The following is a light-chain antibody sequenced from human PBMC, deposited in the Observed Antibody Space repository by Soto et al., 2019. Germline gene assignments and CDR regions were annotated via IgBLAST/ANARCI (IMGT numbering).Light chain of an antibody. CDR1: QRISSSY. CDR3: QQYDSTPPYT. Sequence: DIVLTQSPGTLSLSPGERATLSCRVSQRISSSYLAWYQQKPGQAPSLLIYGSSFRATGIPDRFSGSGSGTDFTLTISRLEPEDFAVYYCQQYDSTPPYTFGQGTKLEI. J-gene: IGKJ2*01. V-gene: IGKV3-20*01. CDR2: GSS.